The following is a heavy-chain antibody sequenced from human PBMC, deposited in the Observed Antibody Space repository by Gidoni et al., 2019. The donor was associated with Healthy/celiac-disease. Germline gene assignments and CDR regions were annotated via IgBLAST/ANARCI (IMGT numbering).Heavy chain of an antibody. V-gene: IGHV3-23*01. CDR3: AKEIDSGSYSSPYNWFDP. J-gene: IGHJ5*02. Sequence: EVQLLESGGGLVQPGGSLRLSCAASGVTVSSYAMSWVRQAPGKGLELVSAISGSGGSTYYADSVKGRFTISRDNSKNTLYLQMSSLRAEDTAVYYCAKEIDSGSYSSPYNWFDPWGQGTLVTVSS. CDR1: GVTVSSYA. D-gene: IGHD1-26*01. CDR2: ISGSGGST.